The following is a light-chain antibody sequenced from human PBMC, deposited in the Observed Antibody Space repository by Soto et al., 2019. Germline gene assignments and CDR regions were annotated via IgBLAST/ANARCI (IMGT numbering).Light chain of an antibody. Sequence: DIQMTQSPSSLSASVGDRVTITCRASQSVSTYVNWYQHNPGRAPKLLIYGASSLQSGVPSRFSGSGSGTDFTLTINSLQPEDFATYYCQQTYTYRTFDQGTKVEI. V-gene: IGKV1-39*01. J-gene: IGKJ1*01. CDR3: QQTYTYRT. CDR2: GAS. CDR1: QSVSTY.